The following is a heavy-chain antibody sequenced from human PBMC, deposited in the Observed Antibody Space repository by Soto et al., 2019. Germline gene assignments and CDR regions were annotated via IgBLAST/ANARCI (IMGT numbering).Heavy chain of an antibody. D-gene: IGHD3-22*01. CDR3: AREADFASSGYVLDY. J-gene: IGHJ4*02. CDR2: VTSSPSSM. V-gene: IGHV3-21*01. CDR1: GFTFSGFS. Sequence: LRLSCAASGFTFSGFSMNWVRQAPGKGLEWVSSVTSSPSSMFYADSVKGRFTISRDDAKDSLFLQMNSLRADGTAVYYCAREADFASSGYVLDYWGQGTLVTVSS.